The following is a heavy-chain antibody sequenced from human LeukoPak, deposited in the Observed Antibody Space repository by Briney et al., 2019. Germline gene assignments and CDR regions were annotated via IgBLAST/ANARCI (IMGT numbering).Heavy chain of an antibody. V-gene: IGHV1-69*13. CDR3: ARAYPYGSLDY. Sequence: GASVKVSCKASGGIFISYAISWVRQAPGQGLEWMGGIIPIFGTANYAQKFQGRVTITADESTSTAYMELSSLRSEDTAVYYCARAYPYGSLDYWGQGTLVTVSS. CDR2: IIPIFGTA. D-gene: IGHD2-2*02. J-gene: IGHJ4*02. CDR1: GGIFISYA.